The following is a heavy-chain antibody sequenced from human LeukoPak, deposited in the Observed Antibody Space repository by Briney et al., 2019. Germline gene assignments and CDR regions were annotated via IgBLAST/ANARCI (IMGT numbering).Heavy chain of an antibody. CDR1: GSTFSSYA. CDR3: AKDHKVWELPFFDY. J-gene: IGHJ4*02. CDR2: ISGSGGST. D-gene: IGHD1-26*01. V-gene: IGHV3-23*01. Sequence: PGASLRLSCAAPGSTFSSYAMSWVRQAPGKGLEWVSAISGSGGSTYYADSVKGRFTISRDNSKNTLYLQMNSLRAEDTAVYYCAKDHKVWELPFFDYWGQGTLVTVSS.